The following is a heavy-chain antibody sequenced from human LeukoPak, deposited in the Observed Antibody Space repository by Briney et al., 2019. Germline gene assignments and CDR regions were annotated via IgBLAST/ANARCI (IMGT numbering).Heavy chain of an antibody. D-gene: IGHD3-22*01. CDR2: ISGSGGST. CDR1: GFTFSSYA. J-gene: IGHJ3*02. Sequence: GGSLRLSCAASGFTFSSYAMSWVRQAPGKGLEWVSAISGSGGSTYYADSVKGRFTISRDNSKNTLYLQMNSLRAEDTAVYYCAKEFSVTRMIVVGADNRGAFDIWGQGTMVTVSS. CDR3: AKEFSVTRMIVVGADNRGAFDI. V-gene: IGHV3-23*01.